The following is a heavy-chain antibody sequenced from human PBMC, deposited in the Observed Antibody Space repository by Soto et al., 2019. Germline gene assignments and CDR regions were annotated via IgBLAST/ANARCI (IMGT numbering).Heavy chain of an antibody. CDR1: GFTFDDYG. V-gene: IGHV3-20*04. D-gene: IGHD6-13*01. CDR2: INWNGGST. CDR3: AKDRGQQLPKNWFDP. Sequence: GGSLRLSCAASGFTFDDYGMSWVRQAPGKGLEWVSGINWNGGSTGYADSVKGRFTISRDNSKNTLYLQMNSLRAEDTAVYYCAKDRGQQLPKNWFDPWGQGTLVTVSS. J-gene: IGHJ5*02.